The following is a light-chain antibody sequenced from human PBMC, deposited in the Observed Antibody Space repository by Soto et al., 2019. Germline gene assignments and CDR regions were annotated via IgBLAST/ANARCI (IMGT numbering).Light chain of an antibody. CDR1: QSIGIW. CDR2: KAS. V-gene: IGKV1-5*03. Sequence: IQMTQSPSTLSASVGDRVAITCRASQSIGIWLAWYQKKPGKAPRFLVYKASTLQTGVPSRFSGSGSGTEFTLPISSLQPDDFATYYCQQYNSYSWTFGQGTKVEVQ. CDR3: QQYNSYSWT. J-gene: IGKJ1*01.